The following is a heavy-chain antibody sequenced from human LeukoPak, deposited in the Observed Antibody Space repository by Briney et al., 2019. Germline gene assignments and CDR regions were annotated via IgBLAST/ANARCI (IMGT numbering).Heavy chain of an antibody. CDR2: IYTSGST. V-gene: IGHV4-61*02. Sequence: PSQTLSLTCTVSGGSISSGSYYWSWIRQPAGKGLEWIGRIYTSGSTNYNPSLKSRVTISVDTSKNQFSLKLSSVTAADTAVYYCARARITGTLSEFDYWGQGTLVTVSS. CDR3: ARARITGTLSEFDY. CDR1: GGSISSGSYY. J-gene: IGHJ4*02. D-gene: IGHD1-20*01.